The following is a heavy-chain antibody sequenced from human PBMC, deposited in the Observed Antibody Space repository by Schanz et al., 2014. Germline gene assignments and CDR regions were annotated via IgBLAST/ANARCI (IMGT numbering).Heavy chain of an antibody. Sequence: QVQVVQSGAEVKKPGSSVKVSCKASGYTFTAYGINWVRQAPGQGLEWIGWISAQTGDTRYAQKMQGRVTMTRDTSTSTVYMELRSLRSDDTALYYCTRGGYSYALSAFDIWGQGTIVTVSS. CDR1: GYTFTAYG. CDR3: TRGGYSYALSAFDI. D-gene: IGHD5-18*01. CDR2: ISAQTGDT. V-gene: IGHV1-18*01. J-gene: IGHJ3*02.